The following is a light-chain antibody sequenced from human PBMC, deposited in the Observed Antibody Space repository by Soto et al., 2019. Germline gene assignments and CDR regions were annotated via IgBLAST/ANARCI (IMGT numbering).Light chain of an antibody. J-gene: IGLJ3*02. Sequence: QAVVTQPASVSGSPGQSITISCTGTSSDIGAYNYVSWYQQHPGKAPKLMIYKVTSRPSGVSIRFSGSKSGSAASLTISGLQAEDEADYYCSSYSGISHWVFGGGTKLTVL. V-gene: IGLV2-14*01. CDR3: SSYSGISHWV. CDR2: KVT. CDR1: SSDIGAYNY.